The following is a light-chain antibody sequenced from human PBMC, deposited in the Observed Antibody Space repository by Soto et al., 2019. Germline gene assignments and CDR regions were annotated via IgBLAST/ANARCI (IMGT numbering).Light chain of an antibody. CDR3: QQTYSSPPT. CDR1: QSVTTY. CDR2: TAS. Sequence: DVQLTQSASTLSASRGDRVTLTWRASQSVTTYLNWYQQKPGKAPNLLIYTASSLQSGVPSRFSGSGYGTDVDLTISGLQTGDFATYYCQQTYSSPPTFGQGTRLEIK. V-gene: IGKV1-39*01. J-gene: IGKJ5*01.